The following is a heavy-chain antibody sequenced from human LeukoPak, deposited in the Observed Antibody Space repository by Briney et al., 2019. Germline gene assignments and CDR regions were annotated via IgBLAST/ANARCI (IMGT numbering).Heavy chain of an antibody. D-gene: IGHD5-24*01. J-gene: IGHJ4*02. CDR1: GGSISSSGYY. CDR2: IYYSGTT. CDR3: ARRVEMATINRNFDY. Sequence: PSETLSLTCTVSGGSISSSGYYWGWIRQPPWKGLEWIGSIYYSGTTYYNPSLKSRVTISVDTSKNQFSLEVSSVTAADTAVYYCARRVEMATINRNFDYWGQGTLVTVSS. V-gene: IGHV4-39*01.